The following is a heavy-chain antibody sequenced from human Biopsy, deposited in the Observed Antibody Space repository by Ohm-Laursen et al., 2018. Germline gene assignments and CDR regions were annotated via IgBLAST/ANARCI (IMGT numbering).Heavy chain of an antibody. CDR2: IYSDGNT. CDR1: GFTVSDNH. D-gene: IGHD3-3*01. J-gene: IGHJ5*02. Sequence: GSLRLSCTASGFTVSDNHISWIRQAPGKGLQWVSLIYSDGNTYYADSVKGRFTISRDIPRNTLCLQMNSLRAEDTAVYYCARGPGKLWSGYYTWGQGSLVSVSS. V-gene: IGHV3-53*01. CDR3: ARGPGKLWSGYYT.